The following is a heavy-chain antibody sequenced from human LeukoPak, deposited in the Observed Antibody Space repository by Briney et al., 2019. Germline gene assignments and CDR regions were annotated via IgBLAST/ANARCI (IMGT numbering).Heavy chain of an antibody. V-gene: IGHV4-39*01. CDR3: ARHRGRGDLEYFDN. CDR2: IYYSGST. D-gene: IGHD4-17*01. J-gene: IGHJ4*02. CDR1: GGSISTSTSY. Sequence: SETLSLTCTVSGGSISTSTSYWGWIRQPPGKGLEWIGNIYYSGSTYYNPSLKSRVTILIDTSQYQFSLRLSSVTAEDTAVYYCARHRGRGDLEYFDNWGQGTLFIVSS.